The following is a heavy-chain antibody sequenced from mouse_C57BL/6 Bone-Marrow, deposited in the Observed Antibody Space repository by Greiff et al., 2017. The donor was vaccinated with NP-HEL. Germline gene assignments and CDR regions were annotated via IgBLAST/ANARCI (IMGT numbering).Heavy chain of an antibody. D-gene: IGHD3-2*01. V-gene: IGHV1-81*01. CDR3: ARGGGQLGDY. CDR1: GYTFTSYG. CDR2: IYPRSGNT. Sequence: QVQLQQSGAELARPGASVKLSCKASGYTFTSYGISWVKQRTGQGLEWIGEIYPRSGNTYYNEKFKGKATLTADKSSSTAYMELRSLTSEDSAVYFCARGGGQLGDYWGQGTTLTVSS. J-gene: IGHJ2*01.